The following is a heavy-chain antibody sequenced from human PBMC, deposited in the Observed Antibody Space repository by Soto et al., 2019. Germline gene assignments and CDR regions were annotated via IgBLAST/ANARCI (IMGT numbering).Heavy chain of an antibody. D-gene: IGHD3-3*01. CDR1: GGSISSSSYY. V-gene: IGHV4-39*01. Sequence: SETLSLTCTVSGGSISSSSYYRGWIRQPPGKGLEWIGSIYYSGSTYYNPSLKSRVTISVDTSKNQFSLKLSSVTAADTAVYYCASLRFLAWLSHHYYGMDVWGQGTTVTVSS. CDR3: ASLRFLAWLSHHYYGMDV. J-gene: IGHJ6*02. CDR2: IYYSGST.